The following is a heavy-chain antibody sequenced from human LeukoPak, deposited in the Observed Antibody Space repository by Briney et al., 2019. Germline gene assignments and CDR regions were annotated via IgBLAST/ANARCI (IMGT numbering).Heavy chain of an antibody. V-gene: IGHV1-2*02. CDR3: ARGPAYYYDSSGYLPDV. D-gene: IGHD3-22*01. CDR1: GYTFTSYD. CDR2: INPNSGGT. Sequence: ASVKVSCKASGYTFTSYDINWVRQATGQGLEWMGWINPNSGGTNYAQKFQGRVTMTRDTSISTAYMELSRLRSDDTAVYYCARGPAYYYDSSGYLPDVWGQGTTVTVSS. J-gene: IGHJ6*02.